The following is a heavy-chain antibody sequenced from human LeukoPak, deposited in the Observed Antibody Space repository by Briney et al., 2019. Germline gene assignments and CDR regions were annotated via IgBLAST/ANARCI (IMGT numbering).Heavy chain of an antibody. D-gene: IGHD6-13*01. CDR1: GYSFTGYY. CDR3: ARDQSSRWYPGGYFDY. J-gene: IGHJ4*02. V-gene: IGHV1-2*02. CDR2: INPNSGGT. Sequence: ASVTVSFTASGYSFTGYYMHWVRQAPGQGLEWMGWINPNSGGTNYAQKFQGRVTMTRDASINTAYMELSRLRYDDTAVYYSARDQSSRWYPGGYFDYWGQGTLVTVSS.